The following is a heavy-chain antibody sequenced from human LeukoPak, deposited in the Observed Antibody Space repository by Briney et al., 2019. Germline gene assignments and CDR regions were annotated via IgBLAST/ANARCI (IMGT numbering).Heavy chain of an antibody. J-gene: IGHJ5*02. CDR2: INGVGTAT. CDR3: TRDLRNKGLDP. CDR1: GFTVNEFW. D-gene: IGHD2/OR15-2a*01. V-gene: IGHV3-74*01. Sequence: PGGSLRLSCAASGFTVNEFWMFWVRQVPGKGLMWVSRINGVGTATTYADTVKGRFTISRDNAKKTLYLQMNGLRDEDTAIYYCTRDLRNKGLDPWGQGTLVTVSS.